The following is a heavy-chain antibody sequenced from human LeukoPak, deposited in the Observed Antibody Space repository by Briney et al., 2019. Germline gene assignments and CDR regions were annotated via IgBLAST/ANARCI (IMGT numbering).Heavy chain of an antibody. CDR3: ARPTTVVTHDAFDI. CDR1: GFTFSSYG. CDR2: ISYDGSNK. D-gene: IGHD4-23*01. V-gene: IGHV3-30*03. Sequence: QPGRSLRLSCAASGFTFSSYGMHWVRQAPGKGLEWVAVISYDGSNKYYADSVKGRFTISRDNAKNSLYLQMNSLRAEDTAVYYCARPTTVVTHDAFDIWGQGTMVTVSS. J-gene: IGHJ3*02.